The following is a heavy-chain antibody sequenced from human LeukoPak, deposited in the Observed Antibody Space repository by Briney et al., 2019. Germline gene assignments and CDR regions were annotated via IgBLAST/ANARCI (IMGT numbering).Heavy chain of an antibody. CDR1: GGSISSYY. D-gene: IGHD5-24*01. V-gene: IGHV4-59*01. J-gene: IGHJ2*01. CDR3: ARDQRRWLQSGGYWYFDL. CDR2: IYYSGST. Sequence: SETLSLTCTVSGGSISSYYWSWIRQPPGKGLEWIGYIYYSGSTNYNPSLKSRVTISVDTSKNQFSLKLSSVTAADTAVYYCARDQRRWLQSGGYWYFDLWGRGTLVTASS.